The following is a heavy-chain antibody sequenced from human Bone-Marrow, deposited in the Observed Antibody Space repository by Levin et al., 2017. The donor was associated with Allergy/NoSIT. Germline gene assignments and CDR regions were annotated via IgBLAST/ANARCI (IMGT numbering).Heavy chain of an antibody. Sequence: KISCKASGGTFSSYDISWVRQAPGQGLEWMGGIIPIFGTANYAQKFQGRVTITADESTSTAYMELSSLRSEDTAVYYCARPMVRGWYYFDYWGQGTLVTVSS. CDR2: IIPIFGTA. J-gene: IGHJ4*02. D-gene: IGHD3-10*01. V-gene: IGHV1-69*01. CDR3: ARPMVRGWYYFDY. CDR1: GGTFSSYD.